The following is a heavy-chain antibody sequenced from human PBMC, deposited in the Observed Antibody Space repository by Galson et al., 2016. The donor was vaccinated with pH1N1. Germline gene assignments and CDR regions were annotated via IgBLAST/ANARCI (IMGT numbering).Heavy chain of an antibody. Sequence: SVKVSCKASGYTFSIYGVTWVRQAPGQGLEWMGWISAYSGATDYAQKFQGGTVIMTTDTSTSTAYMELRSFTSDDTAVYYCARAVTFDGDLEYFQHWGQGTLISVSS. D-gene: IGHD4-17*01. CDR2: ISAYSGAT. J-gene: IGHJ1*01. CDR3: ARAVTFDGDLEYFQH. V-gene: IGHV1-18*01. CDR1: GYTFSIYG.